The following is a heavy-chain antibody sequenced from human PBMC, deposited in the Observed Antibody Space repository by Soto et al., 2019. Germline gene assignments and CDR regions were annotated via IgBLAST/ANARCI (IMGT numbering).Heavy chain of an antibody. Sequence: QVQLQQLGAGLLKPSETLSLTCAVYGGSFSGYYWSWIRQPPGKGLEWIGEINHSGSTNYNPSLKGRVNLSVDTYTHQFSLKLRSVTAADAAVYYCARIDGSGWFFDYWGQGTLVTVSS. CDR3: ARIDGSGWFFDY. CDR2: INHSGST. J-gene: IGHJ4*02. CDR1: GGSFSGYY. D-gene: IGHD6-19*01. V-gene: IGHV4-34*01.